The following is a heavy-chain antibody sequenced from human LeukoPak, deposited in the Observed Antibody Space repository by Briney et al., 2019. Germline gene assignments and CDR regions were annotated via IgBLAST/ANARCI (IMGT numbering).Heavy chain of an antibody. CDR2: VYPDDSAT. J-gene: IGHJ5*02. CDR1: GYMFTTYW. V-gene: IGHV5-51*01. D-gene: IGHD6-19*01. CDR3: ARPRARAGTSFDL. Sequence: GESLKISCKASGYMFTTYWIGWVRQMPGKGLEWMGIVYPDDSATKYRPSFQGQVIMSADKSPGTVSPPCTTLRASDTAMYYCARPRARAGTSFDLWGHGTLVTVSS.